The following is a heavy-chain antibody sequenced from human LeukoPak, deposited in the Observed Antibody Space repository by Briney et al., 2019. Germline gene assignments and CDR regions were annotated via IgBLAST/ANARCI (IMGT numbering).Heavy chain of an antibody. J-gene: IGHJ6*04. V-gene: IGHV4-34*01. CDR3: ARGRVPAAIPYYYYGMDV. CDR2: INHSGST. CDR1: GVSFSGYY. D-gene: IGHD2-2*01. Sequence: SETLSPTCAVYGVSFSGYYWSWVRQPPGKGLEWVGEINHSGSTNYNPSLKSRVTISVDTSKNQFSLKLSSVTAADTAVYYCARGRVPAAIPYYYYGMDVWGKGTTVTVSS.